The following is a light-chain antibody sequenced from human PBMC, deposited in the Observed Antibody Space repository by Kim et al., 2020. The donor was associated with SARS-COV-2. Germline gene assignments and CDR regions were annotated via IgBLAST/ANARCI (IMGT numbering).Light chain of an antibody. CDR1: SLRRYY. CDR3: KSRDSSGKVV. Sequence: SSELTQDPAVSVALGQTVRITCQGDSLRRYYASWYQQKPGQAPVLVIYGKNNRPSGIPDRFSGYTSGNTASLTITGAQAEEEADYYCKSRDSSGKVVFGGGTQLTVL. CDR2: GKN. V-gene: IGLV3-19*01. J-gene: IGLJ2*01.